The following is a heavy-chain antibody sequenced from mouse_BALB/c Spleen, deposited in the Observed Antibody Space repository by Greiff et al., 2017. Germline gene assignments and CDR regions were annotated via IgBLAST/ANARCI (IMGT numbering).Heavy chain of an antibody. CDR3: ARGSDYYGSSYGYWDFDD. V-gene: IGHV5-6-5*01. D-gene: IGHD1-1*01. Sequence: EVQLVESGGGLVKPGGSLKLSCAASGFTFSSYAMSWVRQTPEKRLEWVASISSGGSTYYPDSVKGRFTISRDNARNILYLQMSSLRSDDTAMYYCARGSDYYGSSYGYWDFDDWGAGTTVTVSS. CDR1: GFTFSSYA. J-gene: IGHJ1*01. CDR2: ISSGGST.